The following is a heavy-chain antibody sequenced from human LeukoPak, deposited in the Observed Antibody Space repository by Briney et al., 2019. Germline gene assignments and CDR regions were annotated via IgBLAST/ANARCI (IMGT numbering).Heavy chain of an antibody. J-gene: IGHJ4*02. D-gene: IGHD2-21*02. CDR2: ISGSGGST. Sequence: PGGSLRLSCAASGFTFSSYAMSWVRQAPGKGLEWVSAISGSGGSTYYADSVKGRFTISGDNSKNTLYLQMNSLRAEDTAVYYCAKDRRVVVTVALDYWGQGTLVTVSS. V-gene: IGHV3-23*01. CDR3: AKDRRVVVTVALDY. CDR1: GFTFSSYA.